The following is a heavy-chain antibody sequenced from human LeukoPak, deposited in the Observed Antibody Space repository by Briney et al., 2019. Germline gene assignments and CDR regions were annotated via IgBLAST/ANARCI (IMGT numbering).Heavy chain of an antibody. D-gene: IGHD3-22*01. Sequence: GSLRLSCAASGFTFSDYFMGWVRPAPGKGLEWVSYITNNGRKTYYADSMKGRFTISRDNAKNSLFLQMNSLRAEDTALYYCARAGMDGRGYYQGFDYWGQGTLVTVSS. CDR1: GFTFSDYF. CDR3: ARAGMDGRGYYQGFDY. V-gene: IGHV3-11*04. J-gene: IGHJ4*02. CDR2: ITNNGRKT.